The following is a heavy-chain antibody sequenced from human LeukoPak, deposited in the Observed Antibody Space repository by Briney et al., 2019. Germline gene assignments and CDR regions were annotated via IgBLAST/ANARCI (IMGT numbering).Heavy chain of an antibody. CDR2: INPNSGGT. Sequence: GASVKVSCKASGYTFTGYYMHWVRQAPGQGLEWMGWINPNSGGTNYAQKFQGRVTMIRDTPISTAYMELSRLRSDDTAVYYCARGGGIAEPNWFDPWGQGTLVTVSS. D-gene: IGHD6-13*01. CDR3: ARGGGIAEPNWFDP. V-gene: IGHV1-2*02. CDR1: GYTFTGYY. J-gene: IGHJ5*02.